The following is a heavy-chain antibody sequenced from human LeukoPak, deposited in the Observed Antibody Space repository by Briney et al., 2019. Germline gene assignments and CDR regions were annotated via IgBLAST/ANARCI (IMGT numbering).Heavy chain of an antibody. V-gene: IGHV7-4-1*02. J-gene: IGHJ4*02. CDR3: ARGSPWCSAGSCSDY. D-gene: IGHD2-15*01. CDR2: VNTNTRNP. Sequence: ASVKVSCKASGYTFTNYAMHWVRQAPGQGLEWMGWVNTNTRNPTYAQGFTGRFVFSLDTSVSTAYLQISSLKAEDTAVYYCARGSPWCSAGSCSDYWGQGTLVTVSS. CDR1: GYTFTNYA.